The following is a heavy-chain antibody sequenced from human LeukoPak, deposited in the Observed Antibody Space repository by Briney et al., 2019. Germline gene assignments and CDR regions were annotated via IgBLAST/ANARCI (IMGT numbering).Heavy chain of an antibody. Sequence: ASVKVSCKASGYSFTGYYIHWVRQAPGQGLEWMAWINPNTGGSNYAQKFQGRVTITMDTSISTAYMDLSRLKSDDTAVYYCARDRGGDAFDNWGQGTMVTFSS. CDR3: ARDRGGDAFDN. CDR2: INPNTGGS. CDR1: GYSFTGYY. V-gene: IGHV1-2*02. D-gene: IGHD3-16*01. J-gene: IGHJ3*02.